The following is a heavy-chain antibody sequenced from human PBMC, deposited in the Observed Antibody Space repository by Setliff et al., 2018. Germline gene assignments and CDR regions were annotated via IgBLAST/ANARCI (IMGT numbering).Heavy chain of an antibody. CDR3: ARLVRYCTTRTCQRASGDEY. D-gene: IGHD2-8*01. CDR2: ISTYNGHT. CDR1: DYILTSYG. V-gene: IGHV1-18*01. J-gene: IGHJ4*02. Sequence: GASVKVSCKASDYILTSYGLSWVRQAPGQGLEWMGWISTYNGHTNYAQRFQGRVTMTTDTSTRTAYMELRTLRSDDAAVYYCARLVRYCTTRTCQRASGDEYFGQGTLVTVSS.